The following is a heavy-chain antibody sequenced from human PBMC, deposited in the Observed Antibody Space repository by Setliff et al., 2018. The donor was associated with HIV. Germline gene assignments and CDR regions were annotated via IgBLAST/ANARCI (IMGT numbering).Heavy chain of an antibody. Sequence: ESGPTLVNPTVTLTLTCTFSGFSLTTIRVAVGWIRQPPGKAPEWLGFIYWDDDKRYSPSLKTRITITKDTSKNQVVLTMARMDPVDTATYYCAHRRVGNYDSSGNYHSYFDYWGQGILVTV. J-gene: IGHJ4*02. V-gene: IGHV2-5*02. CDR2: IYWDDDK. D-gene: IGHD3-22*01. CDR1: GFSLTTIRVA. CDR3: AHRRVGNYDSSGNYHSYFDY.